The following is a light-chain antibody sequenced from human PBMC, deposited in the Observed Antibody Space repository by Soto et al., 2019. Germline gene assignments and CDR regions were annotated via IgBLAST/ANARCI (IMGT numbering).Light chain of an antibody. CDR2: DVS. CDR1: SSDVAIYNY. Sequence: QSVLTQPRSVSGSAGQSVTISCTGTSSDVAIYNYISWYQQHPGEAPKLMIHDVSERPSGVPDRFSGSKSGNTASLTISGLQAEDEADYYCCSYAGSYTFARNVFGTGTKVT. V-gene: IGLV2-11*01. CDR3: CSYAGSYTFARNV. J-gene: IGLJ1*01.